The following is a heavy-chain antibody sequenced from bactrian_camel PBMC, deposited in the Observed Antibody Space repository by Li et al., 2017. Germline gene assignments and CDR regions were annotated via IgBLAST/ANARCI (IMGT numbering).Heavy chain of an antibody. CDR3: AARRGSSYQLWLGF. CDR2: LDSAGNT. D-gene: IGHD1*01. Sequence: HVQLVESGGGSVQTGGSLRLSCRASGNPLSDNCMGWFRQAPGKEREGVATLDSAGNTDYEDSVKGRFTISQGKGKALFLEMNSLKPEGTAMYYCAARRGSSYQLWLGFRGQGTQVTVS. J-gene: IGHJ6*01. V-gene: IGHV3S53*01. CDR1: GNPLSDNC.